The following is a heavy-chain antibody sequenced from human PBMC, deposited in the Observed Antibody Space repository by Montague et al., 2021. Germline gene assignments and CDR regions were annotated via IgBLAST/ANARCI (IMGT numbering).Heavy chain of an antibody. D-gene: IGHD6-13*01. V-gene: IGHV2-5*02. CDR3: APKIAAHKARDGFSV. CDR1: GFSLATSGVG. CDR2: IFWDDDK. Sequence: PALVKPTQTLTLTCTFSGFSLATSGVGVAWLRQPPGKALEWLALIFWDDDKRYSPSLKSRLTITKDTTKNQVVLTLTNMDPVDTATYFCAPKIAAHKARDGFSVWGQGTVVTVSA. J-gene: IGHJ3*01.